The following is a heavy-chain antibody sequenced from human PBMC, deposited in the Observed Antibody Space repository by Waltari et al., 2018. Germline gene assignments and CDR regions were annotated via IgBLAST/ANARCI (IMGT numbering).Heavy chain of an antibody. D-gene: IGHD4-17*01. V-gene: IGHV1-69*13. Sequence: QVQLVQSGAEVKKPGSSVKVSCKASGGTFSSYAISWVRQAPGKGLEWMGGIIPIFGTANYAQKFQGRVTITADESTSTAYMELSSLRSEDTAVYYCARGDGDSEPYYYYGMDVWGQGTTVTVSS. CDR2: IIPIFGTA. CDR3: ARGDGDSEPYYYYGMDV. CDR1: GGTFSSYA. J-gene: IGHJ6*02.